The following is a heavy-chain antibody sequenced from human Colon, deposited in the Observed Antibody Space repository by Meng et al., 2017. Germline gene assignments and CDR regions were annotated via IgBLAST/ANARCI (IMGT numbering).Heavy chain of an antibody. CDR1: GFTFSSSW. J-gene: IGHJ4*02. Sequence: EGQLVGCGGGLVQPGGSLRLSCAASGFTFSSSWMSWVRQAPGKGLEWVASIKQDGNKKYYVDSVRGRFTISRDNAKNSLFLQMNSLRAEDTAVYYCAREGLSTEYFDYWGQGTLVTVSS. CDR3: AREGLSTEYFDY. V-gene: IGHV3-7*01. CDR2: IKQDGNKK. D-gene: IGHD2/OR15-2a*01.